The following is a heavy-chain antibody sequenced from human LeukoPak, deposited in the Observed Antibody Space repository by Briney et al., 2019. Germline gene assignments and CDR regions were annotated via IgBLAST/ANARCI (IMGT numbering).Heavy chain of an antibody. CDR1: GFTFSTYS. CDR3: ARDIYGSTS. J-gene: IGHJ5*02. CDR2: ISDTSSYI. Sequence: AGGSLRLSCAASGFTFSTYSMYWVRQAPGKGLEWVSSISDTSSYIYYADSVKGRFTISRDNAKNSLYLQMSSLRAEDTAVYYCARDIYGSTSWGQGTLVTVSS. V-gene: IGHV3-21*01. D-gene: IGHD3-10*01.